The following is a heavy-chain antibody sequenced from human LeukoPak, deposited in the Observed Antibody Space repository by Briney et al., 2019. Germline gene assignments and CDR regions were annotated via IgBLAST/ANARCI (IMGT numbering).Heavy chain of an antibody. CDR1: GGSISSSSYY. D-gene: IGHD5-24*01. CDR2: IYYSGST. J-gene: IGHJ4*02. CDR3: ARDLQGSVATIDY. V-gene: IGHV4-39*07. Sequence: SETLSLICTVSGGSISSSSYYWGWIRQPPGKGLEWIGSIYYSGSTYYNPSLKSRVTISVDTSKNQFSLKLSSVTAADTAVYYCARDLQGSVATIDYWGQGTLVTVSS.